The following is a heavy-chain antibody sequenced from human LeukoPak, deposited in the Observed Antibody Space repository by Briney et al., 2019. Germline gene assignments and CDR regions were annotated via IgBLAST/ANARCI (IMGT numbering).Heavy chain of an antibody. CDR2: IVVGSGNT. CDR3: AAPKSTTYCSSTSCYERYYYYMDV. Sequence: SVKVSCKASGFTFTSSAVQWVRQARGQRLEWIGWIVVGSGNTNYAQKFQERVTITRDMSTSTAYMELSSLRSEDTAVYYCAAPKSTTYCSSTSCYERYYYYMDVWGKGTTVTVSS. CDR1: GFTFTSSA. D-gene: IGHD2-2*01. V-gene: IGHV1-58*01. J-gene: IGHJ6*03.